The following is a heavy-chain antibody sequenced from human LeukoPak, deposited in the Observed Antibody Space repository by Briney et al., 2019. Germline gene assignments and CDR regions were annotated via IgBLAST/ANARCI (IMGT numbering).Heavy chain of an antibody. Sequence: SETLSLTCTVSGGSISSYYWSWIGQPAGKGLEWIGRIYTSGSTNYNPSLKSRVTMSVDTSKNQFSLKLSSVTAADTAVYYCARDQEPNYGGNSGTFDYWGQGTLVTVSS. D-gene: IGHD4-23*01. J-gene: IGHJ4*02. CDR3: ARDQEPNYGGNSGTFDY. V-gene: IGHV4-4*07. CDR1: GGSISSYY. CDR2: IYTSGST.